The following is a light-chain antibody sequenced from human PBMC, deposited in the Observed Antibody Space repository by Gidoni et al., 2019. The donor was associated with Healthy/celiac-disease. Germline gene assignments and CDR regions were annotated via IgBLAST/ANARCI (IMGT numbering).Light chain of an antibody. Sequence: QSVPTQPPSVSGAPGPRVTISCTGSSSNLGAGYDVPWYQQLPGTAPKLPIYGNSNRPSGVPDRFSGSKSGTSASLAITGLQAEDEADYYCQSYDSSLSGWVFGGGTKLTVL. CDR2: GNS. V-gene: IGLV1-40*01. J-gene: IGLJ3*02. CDR3: QSYDSSLSGWV. CDR1: SSNLGAGYD.